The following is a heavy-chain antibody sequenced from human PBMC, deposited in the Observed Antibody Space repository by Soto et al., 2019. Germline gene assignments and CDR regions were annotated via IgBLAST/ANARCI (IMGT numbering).Heavy chain of an antibody. CDR3: AKDQYYFDY. CDR2: ISVSGGST. CDR1: GFTFSIYA. V-gene: IGHV3-23*01. J-gene: IGHJ4*02. Sequence: PGGSLRLSCAASGFTFSIYAMSWVRQSPGKGLEWVSAISVSGGSTYYADSVKGRFTISRDNSKNTLYLQMNSLRAEDTAVYYCAKDQYYFDYWGQGTVVTVSS.